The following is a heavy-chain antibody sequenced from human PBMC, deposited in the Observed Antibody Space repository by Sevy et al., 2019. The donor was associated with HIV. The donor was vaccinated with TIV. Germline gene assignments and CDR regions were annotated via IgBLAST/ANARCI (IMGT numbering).Heavy chain of an antibody. CDR1: GYTLSELS. CDR2: FDPEDGET. J-gene: IGHJ4*02. V-gene: IGHV1-24*01. CDR3: AITKDYYDNSGYPFDY. D-gene: IGHD3-22*01. Sequence: ASVKVSCKVFGYTLSELSMHWVRQTPGKGLEWMGRFDPEDGETIYAQKFQGRVAMTEDTSTDTAYMELRSLRYEDTAVFYCAITKDYYDNSGYPFDYWGQGTLVTVSS.